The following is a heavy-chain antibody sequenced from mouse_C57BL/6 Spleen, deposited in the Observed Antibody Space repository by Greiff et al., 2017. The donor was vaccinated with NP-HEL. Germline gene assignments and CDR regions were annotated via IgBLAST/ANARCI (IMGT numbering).Heavy chain of an antibody. CDR1: GYTFTSYW. J-gene: IGHJ3*01. Sequence: QVQLQQPGAELVRPGTSVKLSCKASGYTFTSYWMHWVKQRPGQGLEWIGVIDPSDSYTNYNQKFKGKATLTVDTSSSTAYMQLSSLTSEDSAVYYCARSHYSNFFAYWGQGTLVTVSA. V-gene: IGHV1-59*01. D-gene: IGHD2-5*01. CDR3: ARSHYSNFFAY. CDR2: IDPSDSYT.